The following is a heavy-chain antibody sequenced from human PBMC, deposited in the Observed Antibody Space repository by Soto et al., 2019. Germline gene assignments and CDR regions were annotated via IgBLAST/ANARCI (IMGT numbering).Heavy chain of an antibody. J-gene: IGHJ5*01. D-gene: IGHD3-22*01. CDR2: TSGSRGVT. V-gene: IGHV3-23*01. CDR3: ATVLSYYYGWFET. CDR1: GFKFSGYA. Sequence: GGSLRLSCTASGFKFSGYAITWVRQAPGEGLEWVSVTSGSRGVTYFADSFKGRFTVSRDNSKNSLFLQLNNVSAEDPAVYFCATVLSYYYGWFETWGLETLVAISS.